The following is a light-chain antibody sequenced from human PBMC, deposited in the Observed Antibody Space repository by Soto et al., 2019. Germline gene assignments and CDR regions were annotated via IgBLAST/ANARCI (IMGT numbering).Light chain of an antibody. CDR2: DAS. CDR3: QQRSNWPPIT. V-gene: IGKV3-11*01. CDR1: QSVSRY. Sequence: EIVFAQSPAPLSFSPGERATLSCRASQSVSRYLAWYQQKPGQAPRLLIYDASNRATGIPARFSGSGSGTDFTLTISSLEPEDFAVYYCQQRSNWPPITFGQGTRLEIK. J-gene: IGKJ5*01.